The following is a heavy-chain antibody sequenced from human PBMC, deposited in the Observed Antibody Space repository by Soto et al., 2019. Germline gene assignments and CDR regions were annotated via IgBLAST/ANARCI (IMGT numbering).Heavy chain of an antibody. Sequence: ASVKVSCKASGYSFTSYGISWVRQAPGQGLEWMGRIIPILGIANYAQKFQGRVTMTADKSTSTAYMELSSLRSEDTAVYYCAACSGGSCLYYYYYYMDVWGKGTTVTVSS. V-gene: IGHV1-69*04. CDR1: GYSFTSYG. J-gene: IGHJ6*03. CDR3: AACSGGSCLYYYYYYMDV. CDR2: IIPILGIA. D-gene: IGHD2-15*01.